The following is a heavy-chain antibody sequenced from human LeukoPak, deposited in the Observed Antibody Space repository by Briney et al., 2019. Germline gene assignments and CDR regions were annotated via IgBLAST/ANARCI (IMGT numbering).Heavy chain of an antibody. D-gene: IGHD5-18*01. CDR2: IYYSGST. CDR1: GGSISSYY. Sequence: SETLSLTCTVSGGSISSYYWSWIRQPPGKGLEWIGYIYYSGSTNYNPSLKSRVTISVDTSKNQFSLKLSSVTAADTAVYYCARGGRRGYSYGVDYWGQGTLVTVSS. J-gene: IGHJ4*02. CDR3: ARGGRRGYSYGVDY. V-gene: IGHV4-59*01.